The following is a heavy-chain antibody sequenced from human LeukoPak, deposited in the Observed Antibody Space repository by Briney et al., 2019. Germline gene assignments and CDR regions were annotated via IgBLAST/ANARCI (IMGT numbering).Heavy chain of an antibody. CDR2: ISSSGSTI. J-gene: IGHJ6*04. V-gene: IGHV3-48*03. D-gene: IGHD3-10*02. CDR3: AELGITMIGGV. Sequence: GGSLRLSCAASGFTFSSYAMSWVRQAPGKGLEWVSYISSSGSTIYYVDSVKGRFTISRDNAKNSLYLQMNSLRAEDTAVYYCAELGITMIGGVWGKGTTVTISS. CDR1: GFTFSSYA.